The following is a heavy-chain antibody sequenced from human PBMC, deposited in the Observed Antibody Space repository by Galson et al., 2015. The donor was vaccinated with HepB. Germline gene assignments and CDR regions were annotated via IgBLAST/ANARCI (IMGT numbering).Heavy chain of an antibody. Sequence: SVKVSCKASGGTFSSYAISWVRQAPGQGLEWMGGIIPIFGTANYAQKFQGRVTITADESTSTAYMELSSLRSEDTAVYYCARDYHGVEYSSSSYYFDYWGQGTLVTVSS. D-gene: IGHD6-6*01. J-gene: IGHJ4*02. V-gene: IGHV1-69*13. CDR3: ARDYHGVEYSSSSYYFDY. CDR2: IIPIFGTA. CDR1: GGTFSSYA.